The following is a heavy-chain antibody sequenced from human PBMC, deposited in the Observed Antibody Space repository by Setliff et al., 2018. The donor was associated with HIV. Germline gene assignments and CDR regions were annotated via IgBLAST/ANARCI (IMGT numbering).Heavy chain of an antibody. CDR2: IKSKTDGETE. V-gene: IGHV3-15*01. CDR1: GFTFTNAW. J-gene: IGHJ4*02. CDR3: TTAVAQNWYGSGNENY. Sequence: PVGSLRLSCADSGFTFTNAWMSWVRQAPGKGLEWVGRIKSKTDGETEDYAAPVKGRFTISRDDSRSTLYLQMNSLITEDTALYYCTTAVAQNWYGSGNENYWGQGTLVTVSS. D-gene: IGHD3-10*01.